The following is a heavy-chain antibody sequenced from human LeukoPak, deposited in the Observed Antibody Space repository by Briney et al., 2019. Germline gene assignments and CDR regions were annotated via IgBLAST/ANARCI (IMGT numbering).Heavy chain of an antibody. CDR2: ISSSSSTI. CDR3: ARGGRRWLQKIDY. D-gene: IGHD5-24*01. Sequence: PGGSLRLSCVVSGITLSNYGMSWVRQAPGKGLEWVSYISSSSSTIYYADSVKGRFTISRDNAKNSLYLQMNSLRAGDTAVYYCARGGRRWLQKIDYWGQGTLVTVSS. V-gene: IGHV3-48*04. J-gene: IGHJ4*02. CDR1: GITLSNYG.